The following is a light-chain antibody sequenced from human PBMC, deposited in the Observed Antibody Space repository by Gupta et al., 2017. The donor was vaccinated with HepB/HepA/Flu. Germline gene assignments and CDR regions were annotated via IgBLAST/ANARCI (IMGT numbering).Light chain of an antibody. Sequence: QSALTQPAAVSGPPGRSITIACTGTSSDVGGYNYVSWYQQHPDKAPKLMIYDVSNRPSGVSNRFSGSKSSNTASLTISGLQAEDEADYYCSSYTRSSTLGVFGTGTKVTVL. J-gene: IGLJ1*01. CDR1: SSDVGGYNY. V-gene: IGLV2-14*01. CDR2: DVS. CDR3: SSYTRSSTLGV.